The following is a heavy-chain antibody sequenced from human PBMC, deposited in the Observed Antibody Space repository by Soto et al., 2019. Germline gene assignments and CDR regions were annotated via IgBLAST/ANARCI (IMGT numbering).Heavy chain of an antibody. D-gene: IGHD2-15*01. CDR3: ARSLMALTPLDWFDP. Sequence: NPSETLSLTCTVSGGSVSSGSYYWSWIRQPPGKGLEWIGYIYYSGSTNYNPSLKSRVTISVDTSKNQFSLKLSSVTAADTAVYYCARSLMALTPLDWFDPWGQGTLVTVS. CDR2: IYYSGST. CDR1: GGSVSSGSYY. V-gene: IGHV4-61*01. J-gene: IGHJ5*02.